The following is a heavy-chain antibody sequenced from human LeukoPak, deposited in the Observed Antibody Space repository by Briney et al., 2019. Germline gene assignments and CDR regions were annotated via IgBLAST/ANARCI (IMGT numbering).Heavy chain of an antibody. CDR3: ARERPSTTGTTFDAFDI. V-gene: IGHV4-59*01. D-gene: IGHD1-1*01. J-gene: IGHJ3*02. CDR1: GGSISSYY. CDR2: IYYSGST. Sequence: PSETLSLTCTVSGGSISSYYWSWIRQPPGKGLEWIGYIYYSGSTNYNPSLKSRVTISVDTSKNQFSLKLSSVTAADTAVYYCARERPSTTGTTFDAFDIWGQGTMVTVSS.